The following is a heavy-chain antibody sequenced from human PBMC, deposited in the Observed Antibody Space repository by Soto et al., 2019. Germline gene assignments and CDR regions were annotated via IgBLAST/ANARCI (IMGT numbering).Heavy chain of an antibody. CDR3: ARRRFLESPLDY. CDR2: IIPIFGTA. CDR1: GGTFSNYA. V-gene: IGHV1-69*13. J-gene: IGHJ4*02. Sequence: SVKVSCKASGGTFSNYAISWVRQAPGQGLEWMGGIIPIFGTANYAQKFQGRVTITADESTSTAYMELSSLRSEDTAVYYCARRRFLESPLDYWGQGTLVTAPQ. D-gene: IGHD3-3*01.